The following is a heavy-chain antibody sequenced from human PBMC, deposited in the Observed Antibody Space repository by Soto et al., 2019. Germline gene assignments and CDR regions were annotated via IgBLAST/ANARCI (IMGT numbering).Heavy chain of an antibody. Sequence: ESGGGVVQPGRSLRLSCAASGFTFSSYGMHWVRQAPGKGLEWVAVIWYDGSNKYYADSVKGRFTISRDNSKNTLYLQMNSLRAEDTAVYYCARDGGDYVWGSYRHYYYYGMDVWGQGTTVTVSS. V-gene: IGHV3-33*01. J-gene: IGHJ6*02. CDR1: GFTFSSYG. D-gene: IGHD3-16*02. CDR3: ARDGGDYVWGSYRHYYYYGMDV. CDR2: IWYDGSNK.